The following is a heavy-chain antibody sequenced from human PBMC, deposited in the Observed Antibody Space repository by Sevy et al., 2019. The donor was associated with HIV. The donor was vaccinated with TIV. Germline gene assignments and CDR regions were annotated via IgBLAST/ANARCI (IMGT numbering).Heavy chain of an antibody. Sequence: SETLSLTCTVSGGSISSSSYYWGWIRQPPGKGLEWIGSIYYSGSTYYNPSLKSRVTISVDTSKNQFSLKLSSVTAADTAVYYCARWDDLWGGDCYPGRYWGQGTLVTVSS. D-gene: IGHD2-21*02. CDR2: IYYSGST. J-gene: IGHJ4*02. CDR3: ARWDDLWGGDCYPGRY. CDR1: GGSISSSSYY. V-gene: IGHV4-39*01.